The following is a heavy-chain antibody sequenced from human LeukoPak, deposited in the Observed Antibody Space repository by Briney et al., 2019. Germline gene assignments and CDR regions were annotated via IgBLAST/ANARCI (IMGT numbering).Heavy chain of an antibody. CDR3: AKYSSGWSIPLDY. CDR1: GXXFSSYA. D-gene: IGHD6-19*01. V-gene: IGHV3-23*01. CDR2: ISHSDGNT. Sequence: PGGSLRLSCAASGXXFSSYAMSWVRQAPXXXXXXXXAISHSDGNTYYADSVKGRFTISRDNSKNTLYLQMNSLRAEDTAIYYCAKYSSGWSIPLDYWGQGALVTVSS. J-gene: IGHJ4*02.